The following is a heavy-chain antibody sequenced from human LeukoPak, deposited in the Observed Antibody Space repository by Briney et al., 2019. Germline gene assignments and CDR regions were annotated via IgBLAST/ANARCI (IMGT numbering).Heavy chain of an antibody. D-gene: IGHD3-22*01. CDR3: ARHEVDNSGYYYFDY. CDR1: GGTFSSYA. V-gene: IGHV1-69*13. Sequence: SVKVSCKASGGTFSSYAISWVRQAPGQGPEWMGGIIPIFGTANYAQKFQGRVTITADESTSTAYMELSSLRSEDTAMYYCARHEVDNSGYYYFDYWGQGTLVTVSS. J-gene: IGHJ4*02. CDR2: IIPIFGTA.